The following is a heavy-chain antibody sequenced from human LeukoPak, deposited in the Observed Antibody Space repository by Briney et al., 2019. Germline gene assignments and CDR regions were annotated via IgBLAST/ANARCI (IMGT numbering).Heavy chain of an antibody. D-gene: IGHD1-26*01. CDR3: ARKWDQGAHLSPLYYYYYMDV. CDR1: GFTFSSYG. CDR2: IHHDGSNK. V-gene: IGHV3-30*02. Sequence: GGSLRLSCAASGFTFSSYGMHWVRQAPGKGLAWVTFIHHDGSNKYYADSVKGRFTISRDNSKNTLYLQMNSLRAEDTAVYYCARKWDQGAHLSPLYYYYYMDVWGKGTTVTVSS. J-gene: IGHJ6*03.